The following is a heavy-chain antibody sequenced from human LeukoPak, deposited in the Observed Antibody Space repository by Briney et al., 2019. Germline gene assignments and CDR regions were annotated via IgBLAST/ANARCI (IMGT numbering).Heavy chain of an antibody. D-gene: IGHD5-12*01. CDR2: INPNSGGS. J-gene: IGHJ4*02. V-gene: IGHV1-2*02. Sequence: GASVKVSCKASGYTFTVYYMHWVRQAPGQGLEWGGWINPNSGGSHYARRFQGRVTMTSDTSINTGYMELTSLTTDDTAVYYCARGPRYGESGYDLGPYWGQGTLVTVSS. CDR1: GYTFTVYY. CDR3: ARGPRYGESGYDLGPY.